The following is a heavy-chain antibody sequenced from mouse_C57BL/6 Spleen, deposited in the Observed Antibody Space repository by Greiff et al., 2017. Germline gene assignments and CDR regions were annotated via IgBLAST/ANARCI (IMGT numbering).Heavy chain of an antibody. D-gene: IGHD4-1*02. V-gene: IGHV1-50*01. CDR2: IDPSDSYT. Sequence: QVHVKQPGAELVKPGASVKLSCKASGYTFTSYWMQWVKQRPGQGLEWIGEIDPSDSYTNYNQKFKGKATLTVDTSSSTAYMQLSSLTSEDSAVYYCARQLGYYFDYWGQGTTLTVSS. CDR1: GYTFTSYW. J-gene: IGHJ2*01. CDR3: ARQLGYYFDY.